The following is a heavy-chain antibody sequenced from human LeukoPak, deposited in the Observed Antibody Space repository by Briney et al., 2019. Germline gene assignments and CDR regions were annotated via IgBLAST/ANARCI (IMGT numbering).Heavy chain of an antibody. Sequence: GASVKVSCKASGYTFTGYYMHWVRQAPGQGLEWMGWINPNSGGTNYAQKFQGRVTMTRDTSTSTACMELRSLRSDDTAVYYCAREYQLLGTWFDPWGQGTLVTVSS. V-gene: IGHV1-2*02. CDR1: GYTFTGYY. J-gene: IGHJ5*02. CDR3: AREYQLLGTWFDP. D-gene: IGHD2-2*01. CDR2: INPNSGGT.